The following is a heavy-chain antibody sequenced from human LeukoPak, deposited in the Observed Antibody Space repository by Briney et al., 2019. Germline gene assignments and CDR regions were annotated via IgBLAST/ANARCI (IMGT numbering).Heavy chain of an antibody. CDR2: INPSGGST. V-gene: IGHV1-46*01. D-gene: IGHD2-15*01. CDR3: ATPAGDMATFDY. CDR1: GYTFTSYY. Sequence: GASVKVSCKASGYTFTSYYMHWVRQAPGQGLEWMGIINPSGGSTSYAQRFQGRVTMTRDTSTSTVYMELSSLRSEDTAVYYCATPAGDMATFDYWGQGTLVTVSS. J-gene: IGHJ4*02.